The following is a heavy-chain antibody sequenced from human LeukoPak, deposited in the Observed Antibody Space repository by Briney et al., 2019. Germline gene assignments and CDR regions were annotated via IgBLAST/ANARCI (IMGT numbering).Heavy chain of an antibody. V-gene: IGHV3-23*01. CDR3: AKQRSRVLNPLADSMGDWFDP. J-gene: IGHJ5*02. D-gene: IGHD2/OR15-2a*01. CDR2: ISGSGGST. CDR1: GFTFSSYA. Sequence: GGSLRLSCAASGFTFSSYAMSWVRQAPGKGLEWVSAISGSGGSTYYADSVKGRFTISRDNSKNTLYLQMNSLRAEDTAVYYCAKQRSRVLNPLADSMGDWFDPWGQGTLVTVSS.